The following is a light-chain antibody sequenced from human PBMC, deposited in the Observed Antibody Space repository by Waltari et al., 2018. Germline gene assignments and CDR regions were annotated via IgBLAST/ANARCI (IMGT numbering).Light chain of an antibody. Sequence: DIQMTQSPSSLSASVGDRVTITCQASQDIRNYLNWYQHKPGKAPKLRIYDASTLEAGVPSRFSGSGSGTYFTFTISSLQPEDVATYYCQQHYNLPLTFGGGTKVEI. V-gene: IGKV1-33*01. CDR2: DAS. CDR3: QQHYNLPLT. J-gene: IGKJ4*01. CDR1: QDIRNY.